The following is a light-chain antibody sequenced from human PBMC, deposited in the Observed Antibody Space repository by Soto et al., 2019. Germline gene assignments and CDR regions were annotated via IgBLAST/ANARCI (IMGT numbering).Light chain of an antibody. CDR1: QSVGSNF. V-gene: IGKV3-20*01. CDR3: QQYGNSPPLT. Sequence: EIVLTQSPGTLSLSPGERATLSCRASQSVGSNFLAWYQQKPGQAPRLLIYGGSSRATGIPDRFSGSGSGTDSTLTISRLEPEDVAVYYCQQYGNSPPLTFGGGTKVEIK. J-gene: IGKJ4*01. CDR2: GGS.